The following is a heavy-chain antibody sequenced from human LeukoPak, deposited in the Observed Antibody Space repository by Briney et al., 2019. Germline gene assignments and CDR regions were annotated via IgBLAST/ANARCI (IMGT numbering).Heavy chain of an antibody. Sequence: GGSLRLSCAASGFTFSSYAMSWVRQAPVKGLEWVSAISGSGGSTYYADSVKGRFTISRDNSKNTLYLQMNSLRAEDTAVYYCAKDRYCSSTSCYLSDYWGQGTLVTVSS. V-gene: IGHV3-23*01. CDR1: GFTFSSYA. J-gene: IGHJ4*02. CDR3: AKDRYCSSTSCYLSDY. D-gene: IGHD2-2*01. CDR2: ISGSGGST.